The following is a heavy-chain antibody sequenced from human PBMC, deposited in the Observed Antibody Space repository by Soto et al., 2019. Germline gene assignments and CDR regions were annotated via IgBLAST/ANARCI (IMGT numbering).Heavy chain of an antibody. D-gene: IGHD4-17*01. CDR2: ISWNSGTI. J-gene: IGHJ5*02. CDR1: GFTFDDYA. CDR3: AKDCAGTGTVTTPWA. V-gene: IGHV3-9*01. Sequence: EVQLVESGGGLVQPDRSLRLSCAASGFTFDDYAMHWVRQDPGKGLEWVSGISWNSGTIGYADSVKGRFTISRDNTKNSLYLQMNSLRAEDTALYYCAKDCAGTGTVTTPWAWGQGTLVTVSS.